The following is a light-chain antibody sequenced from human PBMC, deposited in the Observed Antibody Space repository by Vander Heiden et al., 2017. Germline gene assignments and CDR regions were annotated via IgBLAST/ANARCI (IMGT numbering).Light chain of an antibody. Sequence: YVPTPAPSVSVAPGQTARITCGGNNIGRKSVHWYQQKPGQAPVLVVYDDSDRPSGIPERFSGSNSGNTATLTISRVEAGDEADYYCQVWDSSSDHSVVFGGGTKLTVL. J-gene: IGLJ2*01. V-gene: IGLV3-21*02. CDR2: DDS. CDR1: NIGRKS. CDR3: QVWDSSSDHSVV.